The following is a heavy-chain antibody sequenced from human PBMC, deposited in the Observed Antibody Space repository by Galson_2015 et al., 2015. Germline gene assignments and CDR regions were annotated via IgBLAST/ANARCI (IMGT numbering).Heavy chain of an antibody. CDR3: ARQIWDYDFWSGYYPTNFDY. CDR2: ISSTTTYI. J-gene: IGHJ4*02. Sequence: WVRQAPGEGLEWVSSISSTTTYIYYADSVKGRFTISRDNAKNSLYLQMNSLGAEDTAVYYCARQIWDYDFWSGYYPTNFDYWGQGTLVTVSS. V-gene: IGHV3-21*01. D-gene: IGHD3-3*01.